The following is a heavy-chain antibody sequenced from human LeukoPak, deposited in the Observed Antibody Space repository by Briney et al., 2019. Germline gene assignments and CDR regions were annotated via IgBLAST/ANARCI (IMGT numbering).Heavy chain of an antibody. J-gene: IGHJ4*02. CDR3: AKNGAYSGYDYIDY. Sequence: GGSLRLSCAVSGFIFSNYAMQWARQAPGKGLEWVAVISYDGNGGNKYYADSVKGRFTISRDNSRNTPYLQINSLRAEDTAVYYCAKNGAYSGYDYIDYWGQGTLVTVSS. D-gene: IGHD5-12*01. CDR2: ISYDGNGGNK. CDR1: GFIFSNYA. V-gene: IGHV3-30-3*02.